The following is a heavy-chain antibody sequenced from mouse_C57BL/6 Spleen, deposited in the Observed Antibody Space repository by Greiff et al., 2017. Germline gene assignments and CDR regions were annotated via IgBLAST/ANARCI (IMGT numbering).Heavy chain of an antibody. D-gene: IGHD2-1*01. CDR3: STSYCNYPFAY. Sequence: QVQLQQSGPELVKPGASVKISCKASGYAFRSSWMNWVKQRPGKGLELIGRIYPGDGDTKYNGKFKGKATLTADKSSITAYMQLSSLTSEYSAVYYCSTSYCNYPFAYWGQGTLVTVSA. V-gene: IGHV1-82*01. J-gene: IGHJ3*01. CDR2: IYPGDGDT. CDR1: GYAFRSSW.